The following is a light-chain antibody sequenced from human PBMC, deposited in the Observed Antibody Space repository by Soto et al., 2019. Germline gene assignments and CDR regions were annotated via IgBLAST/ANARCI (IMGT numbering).Light chain of an antibody. CDR3: SSYTTTSKYV. V-gene: IGLV2-14*01. CDR2: EVS. CDR1: SSDVGSYNF. Sequence: QSALTQPASVSGSPGQSITISCTGTSSDVGSYNFVSWYQHLPGKAPKLMIYEVSKRPSGVSNRFSGSKSGNTASLTISGLQPEDEADYYCSSYTTTSKYVFGTGTKVTVL. J-gene: IGLJ1*01.